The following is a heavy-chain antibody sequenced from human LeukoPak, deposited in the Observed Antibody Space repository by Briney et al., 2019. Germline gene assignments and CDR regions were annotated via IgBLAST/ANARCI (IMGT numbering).Heavy chain of an antibody. V-gene: IGHV4-59*01. CDR2: IYYSGST. CDR3: ARGTAQTVNTYAFDI. Sequence: SETLSLTCTVSGGSISSYYWSWIRQPPGKGLDWIGYIYYSGSTNYNPSLKSRVIISVDTSKNQFSLNLISVTAADTAVYYWARGTAQTVNTYAFDIWGQGTMVTVSS. J-gene: IGHJ3*02. D-gene: IGHD4-17*01. CDR1: GGSISSYY.